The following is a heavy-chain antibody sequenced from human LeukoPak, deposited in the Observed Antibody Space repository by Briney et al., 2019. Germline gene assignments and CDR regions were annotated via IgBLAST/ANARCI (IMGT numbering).Heavy chain of an antibody. V-gene: IGHV4-34*01. CDR2: INHSGST. Sequence: PSETLSLTCAVYGGSFSGYYWSWIRQPPGKGLECIGEINHSGSTNYNPSLKSRVTISVDTSKNQFSLKLSSVTAADTAVYYCARGPYSSGWYNWFDPWGQGTLVTVSS. CDR3: ARGPYSSGWYNWFDP. CDR1: GGSFSGYY. J-gene: IGHJ5*02. D-gene: IGHD6-19*01.